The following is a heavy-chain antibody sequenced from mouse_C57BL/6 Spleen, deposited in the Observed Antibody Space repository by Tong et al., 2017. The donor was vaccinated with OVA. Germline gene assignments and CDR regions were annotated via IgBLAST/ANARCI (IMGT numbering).Heavy chain of an antibody. CDR3: TRKRVRRGGYFDY. V-gene: IGHV1-5*01. Sequence: EVQLQESGTVLARPGASVKMSCKASGYTFTSYWMHWVKQRPGQGLEWIGAIYPGNSDTSYNQKFKGKAKLTAVTSTSSAYMELSSLTNEDSAVDYCTRKRVRRGGYFDYWGQGTTLTVSS. CDR2: IYPGNSDT. CDR1: GYTFTSYW. D-gene: IGHD2-14*01. J-gene: IGHJ2*01.